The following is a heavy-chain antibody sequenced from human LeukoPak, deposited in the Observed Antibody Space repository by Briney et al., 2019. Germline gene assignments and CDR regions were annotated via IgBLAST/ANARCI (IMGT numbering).Heavy chain of an antibody. CDR3: ARDPKGGFSYGWGAFDI. D-gene: IGHD5-18*01. J-gene: IGHJ3*02. V-gene: IGHV3-30-3*01. CDR1: GFTFSSSA. Sequence: GGSLRLSCAASGFTFSSSAMHWVRQAPGKGLEWVAVISYDGSNKYYTDSVKGRFIISRDNSKNTLYVQMNSLRPEDTAVYYCARDPKGGFSYGWGAFDIWGQGTMVTVSS. CDR2: ISYDGSNK.